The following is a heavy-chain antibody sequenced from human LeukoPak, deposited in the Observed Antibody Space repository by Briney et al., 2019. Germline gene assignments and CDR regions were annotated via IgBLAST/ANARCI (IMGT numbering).Heavy chain of an antibody. CDR3: AKALGTSSRPIGY. CDR1: GFTFSSYA. CDR2: ISGSGGST. Sequence: GGTLRLSCAASGFTFSSYAMSWVRRAPGKGLEWVSAISGSGGSTYYADSVKGRFTISRDNSKNTLYLQMNSLRAEDTAVYYCAKALGTSSRPIGYWGQGTLVTVSS. V-gene: IGHV3-23*01. J-gene: IGHJ4*02. D-gene: IGHD3-10*01.